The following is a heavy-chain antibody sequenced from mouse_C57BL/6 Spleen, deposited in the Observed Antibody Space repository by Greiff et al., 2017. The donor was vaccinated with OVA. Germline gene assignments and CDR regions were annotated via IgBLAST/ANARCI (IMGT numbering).Heavy chain of an antibody. Sequence: DVMLVESGEGLVKPGGSLKLSCAASGFTFSSYAMSWVRQTPEKRLEWVAYISSGGDYIYYADTVKGRFTISRDNARNTLYLQMSSLKSEDTAMYYCTRVDYDWFAYWGQGTLVTVSA. J-gene: IGHJ3*01. CDR2: ISSGGDYI. V-gene: IGHV5-9-1*02. CDR3: TRVDYDWFAY. CDR1: GFTFSSYA. D-gene: IGHD2-4*01.